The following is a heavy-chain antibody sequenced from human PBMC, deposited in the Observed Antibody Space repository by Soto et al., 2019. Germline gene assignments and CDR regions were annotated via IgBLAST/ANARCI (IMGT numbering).Heavy chain of an antibody. Sequence: GESLKISCDGSGYSFNTYCIGLVLQTPGKGLEWMGIVYPGDSDTRYSPSFQGQVTISADKSISTAYLQWSSLKASDTAMYYCGRPLYGSGSYYDYWGQGTLVTVSS. V-gene: IGHV5-51*01. CDR3: GRPLYGSGSYYDY. D-gene: IGHD3-10*01. J-gene: IGHJ4*02. CDR2: VYPGDSDT. CDR1: GYSFNTYC.